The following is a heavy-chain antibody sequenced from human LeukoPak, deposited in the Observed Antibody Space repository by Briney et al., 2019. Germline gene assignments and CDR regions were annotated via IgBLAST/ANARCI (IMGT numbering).Heavy chain of an antibody. V-gene: IGHV3-23*01. J-gene: IGHJ4*02. Sequence: PGGSLRLSCAASGFAFSGQAMGWVRQAPGKGLEWVSAINDGGGSTYYADSVKGRFTISRDNSKNTLFLQMNSLRAEDTAVYYCAKDARRTSGWYFFDYWGQGTLVTVSS. CDR2: INDGGGST. CDR1: GFAFSGQA. D-gene: IGHD6-19*01. CDR3: AKDARRTSGWYFFDY.